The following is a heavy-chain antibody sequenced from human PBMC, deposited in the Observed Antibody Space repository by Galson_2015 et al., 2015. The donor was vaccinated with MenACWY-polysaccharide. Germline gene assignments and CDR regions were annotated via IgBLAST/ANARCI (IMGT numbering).Heavy chain of an antibody. V-gene: IGHV3-48*03. D-gene: IGHD1-26*01. J-gene: IGHJ4*02. CDR3: ARVPAQVGAPDC. CDR2: ISSSGSTI. CDR1: GFTFSVFE. Sequence: SLRLPCAASGFTFSVFEMNWVRQAPGQGLEWVSYISSSGSTIYYADSFKGRFTISRDNAKNSLYLQMNSLRAEDTAVYYCARVPAQVGAPDCWGQGTLVTVSS.